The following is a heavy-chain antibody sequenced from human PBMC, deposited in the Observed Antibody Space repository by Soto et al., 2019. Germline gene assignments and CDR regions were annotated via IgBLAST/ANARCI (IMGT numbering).Heavy chain of an antibody. CDR1: GFTVSSYA. CDR3: ARDREGVWLVISNDLDY. Sequence: QVQLVESVGGVVQPGRSLRLSCAASGFTVSSYAMHWVRQAPGRGLEWVAVISYDGSNKYYADSVKRRFTISRDNSKHTLQPHMISLRAEDPAVYYCARDREGVWLVISNDLDYWGQGTLVTVSS. CDR2: ISYDGSNK. D-gene: IGHD3-16*01. J-gene: IGHJ4*02. V-gene: IGHV3-30-3*01.